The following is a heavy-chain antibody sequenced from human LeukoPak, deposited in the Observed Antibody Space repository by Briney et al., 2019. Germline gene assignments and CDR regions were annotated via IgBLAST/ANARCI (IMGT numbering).Heavy chain of an antibody. CDR3: ARAGDSGNLA. J-gene: IGHJ5*02. CDR2: INPNSGGT. CDR1: GYTFTGYY. V-gene: IGHV1-2*02. Sequence: GASVTVSCKASGYTFTGYYMHWVRQAPGQGLEWMGWINPNSGGTNYAQDFHGRVTMTRDTSISTVYMELSRLRSDDTAVYYCARAGDSGNLAWGQGTLVTVSS. D-gene: IGHD1-26*01.